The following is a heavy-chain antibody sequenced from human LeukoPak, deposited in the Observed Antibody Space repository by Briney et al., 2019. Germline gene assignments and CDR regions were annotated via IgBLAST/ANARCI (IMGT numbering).Heavy chain of an antibody. Sequence: SETLSLTCTVSGGSISSYYWSWIRQPPGKGLEWIGYIYYSGSTNYNPSLKSRVTISVDTSKNQFSLKLSSVTAADTAVYYCASILDYGSGSYYRDWGQGTLVTVSS. V-gene: IGHV4-59*01. CDR2: IYYSGST. CDR3: ASILDYGSGSYYRD. J-gene: IGHJ4*02. D-gene: IGHD3-10*01. CDR1: GGSISSYY.